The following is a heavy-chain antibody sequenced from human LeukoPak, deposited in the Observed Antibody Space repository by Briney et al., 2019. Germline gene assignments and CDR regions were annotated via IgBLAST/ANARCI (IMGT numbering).Heavy chain of an antibody. V-gene: IGHV4-4*07. J-gene: IGHJ5*02. D-gene: IGHD2-15*01. CDR1: GGSISGYY. CDR2: MDTSGHT. CDR3: ARHWSHSVAQFGRSFWFDP. Sequence: KTSETLSLTCILSGGSISGYYWSWIPQPAGKGLEWIGHMDTSGHTHYNSSLMSRVTMSVDTPKNQFSLRLTSVKAADTAVYYCARHWSHSVAQFGRSFWFDPWGQGTLVTVSS.